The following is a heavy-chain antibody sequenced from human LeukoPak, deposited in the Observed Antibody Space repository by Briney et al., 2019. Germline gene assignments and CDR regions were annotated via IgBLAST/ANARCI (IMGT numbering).Heavy chain of an antibody. J-gene: IGHJ5*02. D-gene: IGHD3-16*02. V-gene: IGHV1-69*06. CDR1: GGTFSSYA. CDR2: IIPIFGTA. CDR3: ARDNSVGDIAWWFDP. Sequence: SVKVSCKAYGGTFSSYAISWVRQAPGQGLEWMGGIIPIFGTANYAQTFPGRVTITADKSTSTDYMELSSLRSEDTAVYYCARDNSVGDIAWWFDPWGQGTLVTVSS.